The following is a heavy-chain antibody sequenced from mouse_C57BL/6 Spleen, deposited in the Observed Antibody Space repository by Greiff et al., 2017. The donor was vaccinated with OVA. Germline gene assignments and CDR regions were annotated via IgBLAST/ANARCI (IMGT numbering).Heavy chain of an antibody. J-gene: IGHJ3*01. Sequence: EVQLQQSGPVLVKPGASVKMSCKASGYTFTDYYMNWVKQSHGKSLEWIGVINPYNGGTSYNQKFKGKATLTVDKSSSTAYMELNSLTSEDSAVYYCARRGYDYDGPASWGQGTLVTVSA. CDR1: GYTFTDYY. CDR2: INPYNGGT. D-gene: IGHD2-4*01. V-gene: IGHV1-19*01. CDR3: ARRGYDYDGPAS.